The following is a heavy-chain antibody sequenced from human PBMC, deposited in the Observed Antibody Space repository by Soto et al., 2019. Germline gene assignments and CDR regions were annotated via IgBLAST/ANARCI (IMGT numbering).Heavy chain of an antibody. CDR1: GGSISRTNW. Sequence: LSLTCAVSGGSISRTNWWNWVRQSPGKGLEWIGEIYHTGTTNYNPSLKSRVTISVDRSRNQFSLELTSVTAADTALYFCASSVGSRLGYAFDIWGQGTVVTVSS. J-gene: IGHJ3*02. CDR3: ASSVGSRLGYAFDI. D-gene: IGHD6-25*01. CDR2: IYHTGTT. V-gene: IGHV4-4*01.